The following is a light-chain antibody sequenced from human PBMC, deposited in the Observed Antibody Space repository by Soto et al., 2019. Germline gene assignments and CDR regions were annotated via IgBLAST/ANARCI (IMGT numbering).Light chain of an antibody. CDR1: QSVSSY. CDR3: QQRSNWPH. Sequence: IVLTQSPATLSLSPGERATLSCRASQSVSSYLAWYQQKPGLAPRLLIYGASSRATGIPDRFSGGGSGTDFTLTISSLEPEDFAVYYCQQRSNWPHFGQGTLLEIK. V-gene: IGKV3-11*01. CDR2: GAS. J-gene: IGKJ5*01.